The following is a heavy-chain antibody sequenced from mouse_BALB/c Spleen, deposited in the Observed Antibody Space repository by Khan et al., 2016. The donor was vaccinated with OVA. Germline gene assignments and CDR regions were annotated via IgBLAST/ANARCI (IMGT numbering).Heavy chain of an antibody. J-gene: IGHJ3*01. CDR1: GYTFPDYN. Sequence: DVQLHQSGPELVKPGASVKIPCKASGYTFPDYNMDWVKQSHGKSLEWIGDINPNNGYTVYNQKFKGKATLTVDKSSSTAYMERRSLTSEDTAVYYGARGVYGSRGAWFAYGGQGTLVTVSA. CDR3: ARGVYGSRGAWFAY. D-gene: IGHD1-1*01. V-gene: IGHV1-18*01. CDR2: INPNNGYT.